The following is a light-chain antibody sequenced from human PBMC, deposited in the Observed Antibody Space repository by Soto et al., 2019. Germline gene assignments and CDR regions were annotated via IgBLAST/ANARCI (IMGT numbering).Light chain of an antibody. V-gene: IGKV1-39*01. J-gene: IGKJ1*01. CDR3: QQYRT. Sequence: DIQVTQSPSSLSASVGDRVIITCRTSQSIRTYFNWYQQKPGEAPKLLIYAASSLISGVPSRFSGSGSGTEFTLTISSLQPEDFATYYCQQYRTFGQGTKVDIK. CDR2: AAS. CDR1: QSIRTY.